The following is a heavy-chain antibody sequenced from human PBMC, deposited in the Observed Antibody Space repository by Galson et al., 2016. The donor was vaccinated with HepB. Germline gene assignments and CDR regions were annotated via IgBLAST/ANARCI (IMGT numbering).Heavy chain of an antibody. Sequence: SLRLSCAASGFTFDDHAMHWVRQAPRKGLEWVSGISWNSLIIVYADSVKGRFTVSRDNAENSLYLQVNSLRPEDSAFYYCAKDKSPYASTWIDYWGQGTLVTVSP. D-gene: IGHD2-2*01. CDR2: ISWNSLII. CDR3: AKDKSPYASTWIDY. V-gene: IGHV3-9*01. J-gene: IGHJ4*02. CDR1: GFTFDDHA.